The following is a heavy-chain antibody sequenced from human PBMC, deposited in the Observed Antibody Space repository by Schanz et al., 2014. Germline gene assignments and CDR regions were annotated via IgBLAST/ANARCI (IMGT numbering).Heavy chain of an antibody. CDR2: RCT. Sequence: QVQLVQSGSEVKKPGASVKVSCKASGYTFPSYGISWVRQAPAQGLEWLGRCTHISQKFQGRVTMARDSSSTTAYMELNSLRSDDTAVYYCVRELSGGTFDSWGQGALVTVSS. J-gene: IGHJ4*02. CDR3: VRELSGGTFDS. V-gene: IGHV1-2*06. D-gene: IGHD1-1*01. CDR1: GYTFPSYG.